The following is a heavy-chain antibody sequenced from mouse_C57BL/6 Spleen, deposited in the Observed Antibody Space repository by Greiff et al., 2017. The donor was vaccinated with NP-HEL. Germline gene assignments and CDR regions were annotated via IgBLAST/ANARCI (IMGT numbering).Heavy chain of an antibody. V-gene: IGHV2-9-1*01. D-gene: IGHD3-2*02. Sequence: VQVVESGPGLVAPSQSLSITCTVSGFSLTSYAISWVRQPPGKGLEWLGVIWTGGGTNYNSALKSRLSISKDNSKSQVFLKMNSLQTDDTARYYCARGDSSGYVGAMDYWGQGTSVTVSS. J-gene: IGHJ4*01. CDR3: ARGDSSGYVGAMDY. CDR2: IWTGGGT. CDR1: GFSLTSYA.